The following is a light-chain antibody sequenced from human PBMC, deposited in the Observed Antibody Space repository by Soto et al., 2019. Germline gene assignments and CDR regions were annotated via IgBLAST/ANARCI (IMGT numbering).Light chain of an antibody. CDR2: GAS. CDR1: QSVSNN. J-gene: IGKJ1*01. Sequence: EILFTQSPGTLSLSPGERATLSCRASQSVSNNYLAWYQQEPGQAPRLLIYGASNRATGIPERFSGSGSGTEFTLTISSLQSEDFAVYYCQQYNNWPPWTFGQGTKVDIK. V-gene: IGKV3D-15*01. CDR3: QQYNNWPPWT.